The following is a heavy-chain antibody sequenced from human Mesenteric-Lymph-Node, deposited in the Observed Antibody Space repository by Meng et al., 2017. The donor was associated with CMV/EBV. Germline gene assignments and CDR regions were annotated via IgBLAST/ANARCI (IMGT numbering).Heavy chain of an antibody. CDR2: ISDSGSSK. CDR3: AKIERRAGRFSAMDV. V-gene: IGHV3-11*01. D-gene: IGHD1-1*01. Sequence: GESLKISCVASGFTFSDYYMSWIRQAPGKGLEWVSYISDSGSSKYYADSVKGRFTITSDNSKDTVYLQMNSLRAEDTAVYYCAKIERRAGRFSAMDVWGQGTTVTVSS. CDR1: GFTFSDYY. J-gene: IGHJ6*02.